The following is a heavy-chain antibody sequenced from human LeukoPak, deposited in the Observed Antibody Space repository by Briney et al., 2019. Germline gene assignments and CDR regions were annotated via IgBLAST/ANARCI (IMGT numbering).Heavy chain of an antibody. D-gene: IGHD2-2*02. CDR1: GYTFTSYY. J-gene: IGHJ5*02. CDR2: INPSGGST. CDR3: ERDRGYCSSTSCYSPLNWFDP. V-gene: IGHV1-46*01. Sequence: ASVKVSCKASGYTFTSYYMHWVRQAPGQGLEWMGIINPSGGSTSYAQKFQGRVTMTRDMSTSTVYKELSSLRSEDTAVYYCERDRGYCSSTSCYSPLNWFDPWGQGTLVTVSS.